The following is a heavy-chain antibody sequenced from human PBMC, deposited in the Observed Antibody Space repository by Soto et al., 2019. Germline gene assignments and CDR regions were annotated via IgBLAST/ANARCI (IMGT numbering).Heavy chain of an antibody. V-gene: IGHV6-1*01. CDR1: WVSFSSNIAA. D-gene: IGHD6-13*01. CDR2: TYYRSKWYN. CDR3: ARDAAAGPSGMDV. J-gene: IGHJ6*02. Sequence: SQALSLTCSISWVSFSSNIAACNCIRQSPSRGLEWLGRTYYRSKWYNDYAVSVKSRITINPDTSKNQFSLQLNSVTPEDTAVYYCARDAAAGPSGMDVWGQGTTVTV.